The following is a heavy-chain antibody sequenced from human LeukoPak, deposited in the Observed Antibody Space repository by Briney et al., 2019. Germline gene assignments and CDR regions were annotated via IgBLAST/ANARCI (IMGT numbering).Heavy chain of an antibody. V-gene: IGHV3-11*06. CDR3: ARGLTAYTLDY. CDR2: ISTGSSFT. CDR1: GFTFSDYY. D-gene: IGHD3-16*01. Sequence: GGSLRLSCAASGFTFSDYYMSWIRQAPGRGMEGVSYISTGSSFTSYADSVKGRFTISRDNAKNSLYLQMNSLRAEDTAVYYCARGLTAYTLDYWGQGTLVTVSS. J-gene: IGHJ4*02.